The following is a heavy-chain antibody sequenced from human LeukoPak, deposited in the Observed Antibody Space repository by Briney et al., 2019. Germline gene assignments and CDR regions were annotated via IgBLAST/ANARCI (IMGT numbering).Heavy chain of an antibody. D-gene: IGHD4-17*01. CDR2: INHSGST. V-gene: IGHV4-34*01. CDR3: ATLIYGEYGEKWFDP. Sequence: SETLSLTCAVYAGSFSGYYWSWFRQPPGKGREWIGEINHSGSTNYNPSLKSRVTISVDTSKNQFSLKLSSVAAADTAVYYCATLIYGEYGEKWFDPWRQRTQATVPS. J-gene: IGHJ5*02. CDR1: AGSFSGYY.